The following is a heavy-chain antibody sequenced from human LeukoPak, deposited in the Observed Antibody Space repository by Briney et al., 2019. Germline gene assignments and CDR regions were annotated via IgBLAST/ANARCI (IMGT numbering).Heavy chain of an antibody. CDR2: IYYSGST. Sequence: TLSLTCTVSSGSISSYFWSWIRQPPGKGLEWIGYIYYSGSTNYNPSLKSRVTISVDTSKNQFSLKLSSVTAADTAVYYCARVTYGLYYYFDYWGQGTLVTVSS. D-gene: IGHD2-2*02. CDR3: ARVTYGLYYYFDY. CDR1: SGSISSYF. J-gene: IGHJ4*02. V-gene: IGHV4-59*01.